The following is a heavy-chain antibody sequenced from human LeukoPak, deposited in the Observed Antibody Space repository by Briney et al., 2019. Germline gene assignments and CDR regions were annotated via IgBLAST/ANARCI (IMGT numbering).Heavy chain of an antibody. Sequence: PGGSLRLSCAASGFTVSSNYMSWVRQAPGKGLEGVSVIYSGGSTYYADSVKGRFTISRDNSKNTLYLQMNSLRAEDTAVYYCARLPKYYYDSSGYYYDDYWGQGTLVTVSS. V-gene: IGHV3-66*01. J-gene: IGHJ4*02. D-gene: IGHD3-22*01. CDR1: GFTVSSNY. CDR3: ARLPKYYYDSSGYYYDDY. CDR2: IYSGGST.